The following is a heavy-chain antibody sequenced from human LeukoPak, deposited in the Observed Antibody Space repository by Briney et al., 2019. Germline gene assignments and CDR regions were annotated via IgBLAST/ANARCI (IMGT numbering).Heavy chain of an antibody. J-gene: IGHJ6*03. CDR3: ARAPYNWNYREASYYYYYMDV. V-gene: IGHV1-2*02. D-gene: IGHD1-7*01. Sequence: ASVKVSCKASGYTFTGYYMHWVRQAPGQGLEWMGWINPNSGGTNYAQKLQGRVTMTTDTSTSTAYIELRSLRSDDTAVYYCARAPYNWNYREASYYYYYMDVWGKGTTVTVSS. CDR1: GYTFTGYY. CDR2: INPNSGGT.